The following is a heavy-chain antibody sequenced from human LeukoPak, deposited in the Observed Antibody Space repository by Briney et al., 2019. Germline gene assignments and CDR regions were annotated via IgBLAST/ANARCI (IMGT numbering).Heavy chain of an antibody. D-gene: IGHD1-26*01. CDR1: GFTFSSCW. CDR2: IKQDGNEK. Sequence: PGGSLRLSCAASGFTFSSCWMTWVRQAPGKGLEWVANIKQDGNEKYYVDSVKGRFSISRDNAKNSVYLQMNSLRAEDTAVYYCARLMGERSLFDYWGQGVLVTASS. J-gene: IGHJ4*02. V-gene: IGHV3-7*02. CDR3: ARLMGERSLFDY.